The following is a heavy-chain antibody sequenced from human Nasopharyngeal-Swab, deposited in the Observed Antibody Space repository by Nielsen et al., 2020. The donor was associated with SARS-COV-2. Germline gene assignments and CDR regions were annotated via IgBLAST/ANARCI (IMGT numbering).Heavy chain of an antibody. CDR2: INAGNGNT. D-gene: IGHD1-7*01. CDR1: GYTFTSYA. CDR3: AKLELSLYGMDV. V-gene: IGHV1-3*01. Sequence: ASVKVSCKASGYTFTSYAMNWVRQAPGQGLEWMGWINAGNGNTKYSQKFQGRVTITRDTSASTAYMELSSLRSEDTAVYYCAKLELSLYGMDVWGQGTTVTVSS. J-gene: IGHJ6*02.